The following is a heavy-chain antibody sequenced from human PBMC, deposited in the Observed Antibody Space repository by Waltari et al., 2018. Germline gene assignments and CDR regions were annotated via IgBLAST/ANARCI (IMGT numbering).Heavy chain of an antibody. D-gene: IGHD2-2*01. CDR3: AKSRGFEY. V-gene: IGHV3-7*01. J-gene: IGHJ4*02. Sequence: DVPLVESGGGLVQPGGSLRLSCGASGFPFGRYWMSWVRQTPGKGLQWVANINDDGSQKYYVDSVKGRFTISRDNAKNSVYLQMNSLRVEDTAVYYCAKSRGFEYWGQGALITVSS. CDR2: INDDGSQK. CDR1: GFPFGRYW.